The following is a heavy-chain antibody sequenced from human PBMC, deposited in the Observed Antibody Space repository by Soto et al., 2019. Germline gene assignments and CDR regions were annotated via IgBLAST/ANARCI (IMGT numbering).Heavy chain of an antibody. D-gene: IGHD3-22*01. Sequence: ASVKVSCKASGYTFTSYGISWVRQAPGQGLEWMGWISAYNGNTNYAQKLQGRVTMTTDTSTSTAYMELRSLRSDDTAVYYGARDQSSYYYDSSGYYYDYWGQGTLVTVSS. V-gene: IGHV1-18*01. CDR1: GYTFTSYG. CDR3: ARDQSSYYYDSSGYYYDY. CDR2: ISAYNGNT. J-gene: IGHJ4*02.